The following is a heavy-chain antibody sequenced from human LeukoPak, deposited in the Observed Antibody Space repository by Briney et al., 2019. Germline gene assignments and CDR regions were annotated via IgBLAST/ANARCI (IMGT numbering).Heavy chain of an antibody. J-gene: IGHJ4*02. Sequence: GGSLRLSCVASGFTFSSYNMNWVRQAPGKGLEWVSSISSSSSYIYYADSVKGRFTISRDNAKNSLYLQMNSLRAEDTAVYYCARDRLSYYDILTSHKGIDYWGQGTLVTVSS. V-gene: IGHV3-21*01. CDR3: ARDRLSYYDILTSHKGIDY. D-gene: IGHD3-9*01. CDR1: GFTFSSYN. CDR2: ISSSSSYI.